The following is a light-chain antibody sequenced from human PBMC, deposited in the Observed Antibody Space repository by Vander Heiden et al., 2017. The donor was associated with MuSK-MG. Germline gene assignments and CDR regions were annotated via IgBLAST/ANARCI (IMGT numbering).Light chain of an antibody. J-gene: IGKJ1*01. CDR3: QQSYETPPWT. V-gene: IGKV4-1*01. CDR2: WAS. CDR1: QSLLYRSNNKNY. Sequence: DVVMTPSPDSLAVSLGGRATINCKSSQSLLYRSNNKNYLAWYQQKPGQPPKLLISWASTRASGVPDRFTGSGSGTDFTRTISSLQADDVAVYYCQQSYETPPWTFGQGTKVEIK.